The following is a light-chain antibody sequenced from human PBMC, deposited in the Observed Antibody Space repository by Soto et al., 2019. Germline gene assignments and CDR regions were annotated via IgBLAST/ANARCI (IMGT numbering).Light chain of an antibody. CDR1: SSNIGAGYD. CDR2: GNR. J-gene: IGLJ2*01. V-gene: IGLV1-40*01. Sequence: QSVLTQPPSVSGAPGQRVTISCTGSSSNIGAGYDVHWYQQLPGTAPKVVIYGNRNRPSGVPDRFSGSKSGTSASLAITGLQAEDEADYYCQSYDTSLAEVVFGGGTKQTVL. CDR3: QSYDTSLAEVV.